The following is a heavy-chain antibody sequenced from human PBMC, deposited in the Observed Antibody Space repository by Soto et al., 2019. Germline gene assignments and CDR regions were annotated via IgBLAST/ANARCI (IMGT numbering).Heavy chain of an antibody. CDR2: INSDGSST. D-gene: IGHD2-2*01. J-gene: IGHJ3*02. Sequence: GGSLRLSCAASGFTFSSYWMHWVRQAPGKGLVWVSHINSDGSSTSYADSVKGRFTSSRDNAKNTLYLQMNSLRAEDTAVYYCARDRYCSSTSCYADAFDIWGQGTMVTVS. CDR3: ARDRYCSSTSCYADAFDI. CDR1: GFTFSSYW. V-gene: IGHV3-74*01.